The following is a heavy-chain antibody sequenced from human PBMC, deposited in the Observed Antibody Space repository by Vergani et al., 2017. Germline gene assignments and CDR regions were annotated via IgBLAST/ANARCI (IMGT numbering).Heavy chain of an antibody. CDR3: ARTSSISGSYYSGERDY. CDR2: ITPGGST. J-gene: IGHJ4*02. D-gene: IGHD3-10*01. V-gene: IGHV1-46*03. Sequence: VQLVQSGTEVKKPGASVKIACKTSGYTFTNHHLHWVRQAPGQGLEWMGIITPGGSTDYGPKFQGSATVTRDTSTRTVYMDLTGLRSDDTAMYYCARTSSISGSYYSGERDYWGQGTLVVVSS. CDR1: GYTFTNHH.